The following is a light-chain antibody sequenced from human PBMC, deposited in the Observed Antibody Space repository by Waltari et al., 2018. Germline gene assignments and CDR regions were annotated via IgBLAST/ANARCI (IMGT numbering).Light chain of an antibody. Sequence: QSVLTQPPSVSGAPGQRVTISCTGGGSNIRAGYGVHWYRQLPGKAPELLIYGVNNRPSGVPDRFFGSLSGTSASLAITGLQAEDEADYYCQSYDTSLSVVFGGGTKLTV. CDR1: GSNIRAGYG. CDR3: QSYDTSLSVV. CDR2: GVN. V-gene: IGLV1-40*01. J-gene: IGLJ2*01.